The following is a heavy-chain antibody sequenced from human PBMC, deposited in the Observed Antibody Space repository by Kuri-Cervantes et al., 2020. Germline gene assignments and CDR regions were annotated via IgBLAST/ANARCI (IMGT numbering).Heavy chain of an antibody. CDR1: GFTFSSYW. CDR3: AKYLVANYYYYMDV. J-gene: IGHJ6*03. D-gene: IGHD5-12*01. Sequence: GGSLRLSCAASGFTFSSYWMSWVRQAPGKGLEWVSAISGSGGSTYYADSVKGRFTISRDNSKNTLYLQMNSLRAEDTAVYYCAKYLVANYYYYMDVWGKGTTVTVSS. V-gene: IGHV3-23*01. CDR2: ISGSGGST.